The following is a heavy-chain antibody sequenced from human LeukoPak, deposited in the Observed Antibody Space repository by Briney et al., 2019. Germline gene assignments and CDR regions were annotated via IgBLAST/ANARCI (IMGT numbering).Heavy chain of an antibody. Sequence: GGSLRLSCAASGFTVSSDYMSWVRQAPGKGLEWVSVIYSGGSTYYADSVKGRFTISRDNSKNTLYLQMNSLRAEDTAVYYCARTTADTAMANDYWGQGTLVTVSS. CDR3: ARTTADTAMANDY. V-gene: IGHV3-66*01. CDR2: IYSGGST. J-gene: IGHJ4*02. CDR1: GFTVSSDY. D-gene: IGHD5-18*01.